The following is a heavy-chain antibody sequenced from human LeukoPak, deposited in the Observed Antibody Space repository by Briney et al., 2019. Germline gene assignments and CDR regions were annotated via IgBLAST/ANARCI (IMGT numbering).Heavy chain of an antibody. CDR1: GFTFSSYA. CDR2: ISGSGGST. V-gene: IGHV3-23*01. D-gene: IGHD2-15*01. J-gene: IGHJ4*02. CDR3: ATFSFVVQYFDY. Sequence: GGSLRLSCAASGFTFSSYAMSWVRQAPGKGLEWVSAISGSGGSTYYADSVKGRFTISRDNSNNTLYLQMNSLRAEDTAVYYCATFSFVVQYFDYWGQGTLVTVSS.